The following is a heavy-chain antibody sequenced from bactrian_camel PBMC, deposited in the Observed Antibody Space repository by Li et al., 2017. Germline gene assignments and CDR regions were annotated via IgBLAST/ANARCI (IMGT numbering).Heavy chain of an antibody. J-gene: IGHJ4*01. D-gene: IGHD5*01. CDR3: VKYTGGTGYLSE. CDR2: IDSGGSTT. CDR1: GWTFSRYW. V-gene: IGHV3S25*01. Sequence: QVQLVESGGGLVQPGGSLRLSCAYSGWTFSRYWMYWVRQAPGKGREWVASIDSGGSTTYYADSVKGRFTASRDNAQNTVYLQMNSLKPEDTAVYYCVKYTGGTGYLSEWGQGTQVTVS.